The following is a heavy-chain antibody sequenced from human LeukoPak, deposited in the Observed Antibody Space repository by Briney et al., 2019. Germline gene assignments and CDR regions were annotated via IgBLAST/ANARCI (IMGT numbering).Heavy chain of an antibody. V-gene: IGHV1-2*02. Sequence: ASVKVSCKASGYTFTAYYMHWVRQAPGQGLEWMGWIDPNSGGTNFAQKFQGRVTMTRDTSTSTVYMELSSLRSEDTAVYYCARVKPNYYDSSAYGTFDIWGQGTMVTVSS. D-gene: IGHD3-22*01. J-gene: IGHJ3*02. CDR2: IDPNSGGT. CDR1: GYTFTAYY. CDR3: ARVKPNYYDSSAYGTFDI.